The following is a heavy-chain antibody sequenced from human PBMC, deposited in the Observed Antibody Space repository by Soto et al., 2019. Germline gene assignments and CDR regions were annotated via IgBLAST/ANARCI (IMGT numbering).Heavy chain of an antibody. CDR2: IYPGDSDT. CDR1: GYSFTSYW. Sequence: PGESLKISCKGSGYSFTSYWIGWVRQMPGKGLEWMGIIYPGDSDTRYSPSFQGQVTISADKSISTAYLQWSSLKASDTAMYYCARHTGAQNDCRSTSCYSRVNDAFDIWGQGTTVTVSS. D-gene: IGHD2-2*01. CDR3: ARHTGAQNDCRSTSCYSRVNDAFDI. V-gene: IGHV5-51*01. J-gene: IGHJ3*02.